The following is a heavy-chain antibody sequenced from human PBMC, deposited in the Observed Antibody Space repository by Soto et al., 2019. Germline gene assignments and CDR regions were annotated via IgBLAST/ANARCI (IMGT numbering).Heavy chain of an antibody. CDR1: GYRFTSYY. V-gene: IGHV1-46*03. CDR2: INPSGGST. J-gene: IGHJ4*02. Sequence: GASVKLSCEACGYRFTSYYMHWVRQAPKQGLEWMGIINPSGGSTSYAQKFQGRVTMTRDTSTSTVYMELSSLRSEDTAVYYCARDWRYSSGWYSLFDYWGQGTLVTVSS. CDR3: ARDWRYSSGWYSLFDY. D-gene: IGHD6-19*01.